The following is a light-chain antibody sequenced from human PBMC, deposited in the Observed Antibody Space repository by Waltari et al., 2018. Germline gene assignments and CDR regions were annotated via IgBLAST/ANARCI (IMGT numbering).Light chain of an antibody. J-gene: IGKJ5*01. Sequence: EIVMTQSPATLSVSAGERGTLSCRASQSVSSNLAWYQQKPGQAPRLLIYGASTRATGIPARFSGSGSGTEFTLTISSLQSEDFAVYYCQQYNNWPITFGQGTRLEIK. V-gene: IGKV3-15*01. CDR2: GAS. CDR3: QQYNNWPIT. CDR1: QSVSSN.